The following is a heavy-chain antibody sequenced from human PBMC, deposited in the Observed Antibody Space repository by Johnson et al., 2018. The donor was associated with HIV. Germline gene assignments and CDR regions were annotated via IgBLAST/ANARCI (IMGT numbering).Heavy chain of an antibody. V-gene: IGHV3-30*02. CDR3: ARDRDLGRAFDI. CDR2: IRYDGSNK. CDR1: GFTFSSYA. D-gene: IGHD1-26*01. Sequence: QVQLVESGGGLVQPGGSLRLSCAASGFTFSSYAMHWVRQAPGKGLEWVAFIRYDGSNKYYANSVKGRFTISRDNAKNSLYLQMNSLRAEDTALYYCARDRDLGRAFDIWGQGTMVTVSS. J-gene: IGHJ3*02.